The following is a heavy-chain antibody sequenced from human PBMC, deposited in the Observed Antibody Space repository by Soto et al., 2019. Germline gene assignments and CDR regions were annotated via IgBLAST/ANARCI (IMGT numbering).Heavy chain of an antibody. J-gene: IGHJ5*02. Sequence: RASVKVSCKASGYTFTGYYMHWVRQAPGQGLEWMGWINPNSGGTNYAQKFQGWVTMTRDTSISTAYMELSRLRSDDTAVYYCARGLSPLTYSSSSGNWFDPWGQGTLVTVSS. V-gene: IGHV1-2*04. CDR2: INPNSGGT. CDR3: ARGLSPLTYSSSSGNWFDP. CDR1: GYTFTGYY. D-gene: IGHD6-6*01.